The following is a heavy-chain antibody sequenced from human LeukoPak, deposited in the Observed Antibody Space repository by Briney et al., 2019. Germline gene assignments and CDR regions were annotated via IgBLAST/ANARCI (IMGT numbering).Heavy chain of an antibody. CDR2: IYSGGST. CDR1: GFTVSSNY. CDR3: ARAALYSGWPFDY. Sequence: GGSLRLSCAASGFTVSSNYMSWVRQAPGKELEWVSVIYSGGSTYYADSVKGRFTISRDNSKNTLYLQMNSLRAEDTAVYYCARAALYSGWPFDYWGQGTLVTVSS. J-gene: IGHJ4*02. D-gene: IGHD6-19*01. V-gene: IGHV3-53*01.